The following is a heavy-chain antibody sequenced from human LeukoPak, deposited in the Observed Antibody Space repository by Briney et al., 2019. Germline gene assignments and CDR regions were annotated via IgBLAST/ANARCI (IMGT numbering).Heavy chain of an antibody. CDR1: GYSFSSHW. CDR2: ITPRDSDT. CDR3: ARGAADTFYYYYYMDV. D-gene: IGHD5-18*01. V-gene: IGHV5-51*01. J-gene: IGHJ6*03. Sequence: GESLQISCKASGYSFSSHWIGWVRQRPGKGLEWMGIITPRDSDTTYSPSFQGQVTISADRSIRTAYLQWRSLKASDSATYYCARGAADTFYYYYYMDVWGKGTTVTVS.